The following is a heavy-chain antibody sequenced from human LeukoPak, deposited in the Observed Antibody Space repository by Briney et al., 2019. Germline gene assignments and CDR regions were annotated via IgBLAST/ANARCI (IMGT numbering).Heavy chain of an antibody. D-gene: IGHD3-9*01. CDR2: IIPIFGTA. Sequence: SVKVSCKASGGTFSSYAISWVRQAPGQGLEWMGGIIPIFGTANYAQKFQGRVTITTDESTSTAYMELSSLRSEDTDVYYCARGGHDILTGYYFPLDYWGQGTLVTVSS. J-gene: IGHJ4*02. CDR3: ARGGHDILTGYYFPLDY. CDR1: GGTFSSYA. V-gene: IGHV1-69*05.